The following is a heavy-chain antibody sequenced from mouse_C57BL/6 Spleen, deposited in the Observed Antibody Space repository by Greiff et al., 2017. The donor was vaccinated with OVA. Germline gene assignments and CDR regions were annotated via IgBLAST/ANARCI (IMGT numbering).Heavy chain of an antibody. CDR1: GYAFSSSW. CDR3: ARSDDYGDYFDY. CDR2: IYPGDGDT. V-gene: IGHV1-82*01. D-gene: IGHD2-4*01. Sequence: VQLQESGPELVKPGASVKISCKASGYAFSSSWMNWVKQRPGKGLEWIGRIYPGDGDTNYNGKFKGKATLTADKSSSTAYMQLSSLTSEDSAVYFCARSDDYGDYFDYWGQGTTLTVSS. J-gene: IGHJ2*01.